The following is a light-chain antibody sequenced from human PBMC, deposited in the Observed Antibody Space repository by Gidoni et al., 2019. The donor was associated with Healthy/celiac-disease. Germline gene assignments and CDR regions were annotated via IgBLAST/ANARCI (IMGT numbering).Light chain of an antibody. J-gene: IGKJ1*01. CDR2: AAS. V-gene: IGKV1-39*01. CDR1: QSSSSY. Sequence: DIQMTQSPSYLSASVGDRVTITCRASQSSSSYLNRYQQKPGKAPKLLIYAASSLQSRVPSRFSGSGSGTDFPLTISSLQPEDFATYHRQQSYSTLTCTFGQGTKVEIK. CDR3: QQSYSTLTCT.